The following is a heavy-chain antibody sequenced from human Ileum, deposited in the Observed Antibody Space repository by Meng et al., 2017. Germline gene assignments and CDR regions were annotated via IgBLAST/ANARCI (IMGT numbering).Heavy chain of an antibody. Sequence: ASVKVSCKASGYSLTDYYMHWVRQAPGQGLEWLGWINPNGGTTVYAQKFQGRVTMTTDRSINTVYMELSSLISDDTAVYFCARCLITMIVLDLWGQGTRVTVSS. D-gene: IGHD3-22*01. V-gene: IGHV1-2*02. CDR2: INPNGGTT. CDR1: GYSLTDYY. J-gene: IGHJ3*01. CDR3: ARCLITMIVLDL.